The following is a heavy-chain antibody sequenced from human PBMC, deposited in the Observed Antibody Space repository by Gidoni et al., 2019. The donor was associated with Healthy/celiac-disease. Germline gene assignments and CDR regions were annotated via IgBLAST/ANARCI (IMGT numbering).Heavy chain of an antibody. J-gene: IGHJ6*02. CDR1: GGTFSSYA. CDR3: ARDISITIFGVALPYGMDV. CDR2: IIPIFGTA. D-gene: IGHD3-3*01. V-gene: IGHV1-69*06. Sequence: QVQLVQSGAEVKKPGSSVKVSCKASGGTFSSYAISWVRQAPGQGLEWMGGIIPIFGTANYAQKFQGRVTITADKSTSTAYMELSSLRSEDTAVYYCARDISITIFGVALPYGMDVWGQGTTVTVSS.